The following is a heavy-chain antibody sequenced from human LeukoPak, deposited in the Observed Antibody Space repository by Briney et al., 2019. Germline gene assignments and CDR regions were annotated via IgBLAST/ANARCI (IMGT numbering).Heavy chain of an antibody. CDR1: GFSISSGYY. CDR3: ARTRLPTYYYGSGSYVGRNWFDP. CDR2: TNHSGST. Sequence: SETLSLTCTVSGFSISSGYYWSWIRQPPGKGLEWIGETNHSGSTNYNPSLKSRVTISVDTSKNQFSLKLSSVTAADTAVYYCARTRLPTYYYGSGSYVGRNWFDPWGQGTLVTVSS. J-gene: IGHJ5*02. V-gene: IGHV4-34*01. D-gene: IGHD3-10*01.